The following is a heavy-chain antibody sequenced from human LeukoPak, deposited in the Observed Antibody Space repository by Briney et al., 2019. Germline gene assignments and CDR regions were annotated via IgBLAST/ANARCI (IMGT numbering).Heavy chain of an antibody. CDR1: GFTFSSYD. V-gene: IGHV3-13*04. J-gene: IGHJ3*02. D-gene: IGHD6-6*01. CDR3: ARGIGEQLVFGAFDI. CDR2: IGTAGDT. Sequence: GGSLRLSCAASGFTFSSYDMHWVRQGTGKGLEWVSAIGTAGDTYYPGSVKGRFTTSRENAKNSLYLQMNSLRAEDTAVYYCARGIGEQLVFGAFDIWGQGTMVTVSS.